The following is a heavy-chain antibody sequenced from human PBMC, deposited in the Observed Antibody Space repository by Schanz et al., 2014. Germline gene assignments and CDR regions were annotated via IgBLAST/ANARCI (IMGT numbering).Heavy chain of an antibody. CDR2: INQDGSDK. V-gene: IGHV3-7*01. J-gene: IGHJ4*02. CDR3: ARGARQYSGSYSPSDY. CDR1: GFTFGTFW. Sequence: EVQLVESGGGLLQPGGSLRLSCAASGFTFGTFWMSWVRQAPGKGLEWVANINQDGSDKSYVDSVKGRFTISRDNAKNSLYLLMSSLRAEDSAVYYCARGARQYSGSYSPSDYWGQGTLVTVSS. D-gene: IGHD1-26*01.